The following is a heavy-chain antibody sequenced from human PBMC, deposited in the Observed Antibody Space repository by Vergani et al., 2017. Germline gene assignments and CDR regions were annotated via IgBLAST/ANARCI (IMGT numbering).Heavy chain of an antibody. CDR1: GDSIISSSYY. D-gene: IGHD3-16*01. J-gene: IGHJ2*01. V-gene: IGHV4-39*01. CDR3: ASGKYYSDGTSHFRGRYFDV. Sequence: QMQLQESGPGLVKASETLSLTCTVSGDSIISSSYYWGWIRQPPGKGLEWIGSIYNSGNGDSSSSLKSRVPISADTSKNQFSLRLTSVTAADTAVYYCASGKYYSDGTSHFRGRYFDVWGRGTLVTVPS. CDR2: IYNSGNG.